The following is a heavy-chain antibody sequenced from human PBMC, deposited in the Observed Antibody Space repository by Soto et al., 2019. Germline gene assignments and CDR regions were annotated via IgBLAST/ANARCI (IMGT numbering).Heavy chain of an antibody. CDR2: ISSSSTYI. CDR3: ARDLRGDYLGSPSHYVDC. Sequence: EVQLVESGGGLVKPGGSLRLSCAASGFAFSSYTMNWVRQAPGKGLEWVSSISSSSTYIYYVDSVKGRFTISRDNAKNSLFLQMNNLRAEDTAVYYCARDLRGDYLGSPSHYVDCWGQGTLVTVSS. CDR1: GFAFSSYT. J-gene: IGHJ4*02. V-gene: IGHV3-21*01. D-gene: IGHD4-17*01.